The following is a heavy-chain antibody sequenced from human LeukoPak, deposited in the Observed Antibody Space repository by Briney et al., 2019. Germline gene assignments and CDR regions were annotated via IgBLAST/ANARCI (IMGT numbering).Heavy chain of an antibody. V-gene: IGHV1-8*03. Sequence: ASVKVSCKTSGYTFTNFDIDWVRQATGQGLEWLGWMNPYTGKTGYAQKFQGRVTFTGDTSIRTAYMEVSSLTSEDTAVYYCARAPTPFYYDSSAYYSDFWGQGTLVTVSS. CDR3: ARAPTPFYYDSSAYYSDF. CDR2: MNPYTGKT. D-gene: IGHD6-25*01. CDR1: GYTFTNFD. J-gene: IGHJ4*02.